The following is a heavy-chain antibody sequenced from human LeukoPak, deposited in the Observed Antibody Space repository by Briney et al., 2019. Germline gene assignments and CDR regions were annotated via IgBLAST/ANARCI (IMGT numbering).Heavy chain of an antibody. D-gene: IGHD6-19*01. CDR2: IYYSGST. CDR1: GGSISNYY. J-gene: IGHJ4*02. CDR3: ARGFSGIAVAGRLDY. V-gene: IGHV4-59*08. Sequence: SETLSLTCTVSGGSISNYYWSWIRQPPGKELEWIGYIYYSGSTNYNPSLKSRVTISVDTSKNQFSLKLSSVTAADTAVYYCARGFSGIAVAGRLDYWGQGTLVTVSS.